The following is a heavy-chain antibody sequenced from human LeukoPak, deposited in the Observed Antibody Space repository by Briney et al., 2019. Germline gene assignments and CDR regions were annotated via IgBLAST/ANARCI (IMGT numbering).Heavy chain of an antibody. CDR3: ARGEVGATTPGFDY. J-gene: IGHJ4*02. V-gene: IGHV4-39*07. CDR2: IYHSGST. D-gene: IGHD1-26*01. CDR1: GGSISSSSYY. Sequence: SETLSLTCTVSGGSISSSSYYWGWIRQPPGKGLEWIGSIYHSGSTYYNPSLKSRVTISVDTSKNQFSLKLSSVTAADTAVYYCARGEVGATTPGFDYWGQGTLATVSS.